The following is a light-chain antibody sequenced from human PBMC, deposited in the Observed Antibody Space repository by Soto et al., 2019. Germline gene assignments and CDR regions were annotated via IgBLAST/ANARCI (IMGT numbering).Light chain of an antibody. Sequence: EILLTQSPATLSLSPGERATLSCRASQSVSSYLAWCQQKPGQAPRLLIYDASNRATGIPARFSGSGSGTDFTLTISSLEPEDFAVYYCQQRSNWPLTFGGGTKVDIK. J-gene: IGKJ4*01. CDR3: QQRSNWPLT. V-gene: IGKV3-11*01. CDR1: QSVSSY. CDR2: DAS.